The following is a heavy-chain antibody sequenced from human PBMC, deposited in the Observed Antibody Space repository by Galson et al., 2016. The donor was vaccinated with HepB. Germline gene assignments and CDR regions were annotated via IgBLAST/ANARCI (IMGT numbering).Heavy chain of an antibody. CDR3: ATMPDS. D-gene: IGHD2-2*01. CDR1: GGSITSGTKY. J-gene: IGHJ5*01. Sequence: TLSLTCTVSGGSITSGTKYWTWIRQPAGKGLEWIGGISTSGTTNYNPTPRSRSTIPVDTSKTQLSLKLRSVTASDTAMYYCATMPDSWDREPWSPSPQ. V-gene: IGHV4-61*02. CDR2: ISTSGTT.